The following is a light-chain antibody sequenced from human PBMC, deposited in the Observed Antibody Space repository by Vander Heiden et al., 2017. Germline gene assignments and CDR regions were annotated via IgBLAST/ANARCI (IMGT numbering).Light chain of an antibody. CDR1: QSVNSNY. Sequence: DNVLTQSPGPLSSSPGESATLSCRANQSVNSNYFAWYQQKPGKAPRLLIYGTSRRATGIPDRFSVSGSVTDFTLTIARLEPEDFAVYYCQQFGSLPYTFGQGTKLEIK. CDR3: QQFGSLPYT. J-gene: IGKJ2*01. V-gene: IGKV3-20*01. CDR2: GTS.